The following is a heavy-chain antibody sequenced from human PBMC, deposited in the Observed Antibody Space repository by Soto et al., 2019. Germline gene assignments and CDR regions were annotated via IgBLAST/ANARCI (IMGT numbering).Heavy chain of an antibody. CDR2: IKQDGSEK. D-gene: IGHD3-10*01. V-gene: IGHV3-7*03. Sequence: PGGSLRLSCAASVFTFSSYWMSWVRQARGKGLERVANIKQDGSEKHYVDSVKGQFIISRDNAKNSLYLEMNSLRVEDTAVYYCARVHRGGQEMDVWGQGTKVTVYS. J-gene: IGHJ6*02. CDR3: ARVHRGGQEMDV. CDR1: VFTFSSYW.